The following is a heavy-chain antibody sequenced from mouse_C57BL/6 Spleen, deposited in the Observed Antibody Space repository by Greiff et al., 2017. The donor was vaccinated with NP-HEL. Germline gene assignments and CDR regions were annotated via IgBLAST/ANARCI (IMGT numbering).Heavy chain of an antibody. V-gene: IGHV1-82*01. D-gene: IGHD2-5*01. J-gene: IGHJ2*01. CDR3: APSYYSNYGDY. Sequence: VQLQQSGPELVKPGASVKISCKASGYAFSSSWMNWVKQRPGKGLEWIGRIYPGDGDTNYNGKFKGKATLTADKSSSTAYMQLSSLTSEDSAVYFCAPSYYSNYGDYWGQGTTLTVSS. CDR2: IYPGDGDT. CDR1: GYAFSSSW.